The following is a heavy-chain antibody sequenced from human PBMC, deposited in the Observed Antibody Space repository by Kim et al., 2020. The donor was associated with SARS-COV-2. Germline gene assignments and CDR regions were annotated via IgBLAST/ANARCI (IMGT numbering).Heavy chain of an antibody. V-gene: IGHV4-59*01. CDR2: VYYSGSA. CDR1: GGSISSYY. D-gene: IGHD3-9*01. J-gene: IGHJ4*02. CDR3: ASWGGGEYDILTGYRN. Sequence: SETLSLTCTVSGGSISSYYWSWIRQPPGKGLEWIGYVYYSGSANYNPSLKSRVTISLDTSKNQFSLKLSSVTAADTAVYYCASWGGGEYDILTGYRNWGQGTLVTVSS.